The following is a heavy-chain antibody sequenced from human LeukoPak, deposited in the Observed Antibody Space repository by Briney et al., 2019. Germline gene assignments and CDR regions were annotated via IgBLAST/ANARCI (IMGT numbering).Heavy chain of an antibody. CDR2: ISSSRRTI. V-gene: IGHV3-48*04. CDR1: GFTFSSYN. J-gene: IGHJ5*02. D-gene: IGHD3-10*01. Sequence: GGSLRLSCAASGFTFSSYNINWVRQAPGKGLEWVSYISSSRRTISYADSVKGRFTISRDNAKNSLYLQMNSLRAEDTAVYYCAKERFGDWNWFDPWGQGTLVTVSS. CDR3: AKERFGDWNWFDP.